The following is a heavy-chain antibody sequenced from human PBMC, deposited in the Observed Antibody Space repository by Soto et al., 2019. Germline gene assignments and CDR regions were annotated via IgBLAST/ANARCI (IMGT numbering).Heavy chain of an antibody. CDR2: IYDSGRT. Sequence: SETLSLTCTVSGASIGSGSYYWSWIRQYPGEGLVWIGHIYDSGRTYYNPSLESRVSISIDRSKNEFSLTLTSVTAADTAVYYCARLTTIITGAFDDWGLGTVVTVSS. V-gene: IGHV4-31*03. CDR3: ARLTTIITGAFDD. D-gene: IGHD7-27*01. CDR1: GASIGSGSYY. J-gene: IGHJ4*02.